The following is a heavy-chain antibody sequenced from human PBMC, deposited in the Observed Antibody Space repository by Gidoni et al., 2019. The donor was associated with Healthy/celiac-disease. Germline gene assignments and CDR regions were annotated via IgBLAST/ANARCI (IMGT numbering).Heavy chain of an antibody. D-gene: IGHD3-10*01. V-gene: IGHV3-21*01. J-gene: IGHJ4*02. CDR1: GFTFSSYS. Sequence: EVQLVESGGGLVKPGGSLRLSCAASGFTFSSYSMNWVRLAPGKGREWVSSISSSSRYIYYADSGKGRFTISRDNAKNSLYLQMNSLRAEDTAVYYCAREYYYGSGNDYWGQGTLVTVSS. CDR2: ISSSSRYI. CDR3: AREYYYGSGNDY.